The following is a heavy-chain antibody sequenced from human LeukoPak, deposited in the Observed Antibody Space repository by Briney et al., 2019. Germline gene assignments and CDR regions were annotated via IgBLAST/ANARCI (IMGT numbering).Heavy chain of an antibody. D-gene: IGHD3-10*01. CDR1: GFTFSSYA. V-gene: IGHV3-23*01. CDR3: AKGVWFGELTGDAFDI. CDR2: ISGSGGST. J-gene: IGHJ3*02. Sequence: GGSLRLSCAASGFTFSSYAMSWVRQAPGKGLEWVSAISGSGGSTYYADSVKGRFTISRDHSKNTLYLQMNSLRAEDTAVYYCAKGVWFGELTGDAFDIWGQGTMVTVSS.